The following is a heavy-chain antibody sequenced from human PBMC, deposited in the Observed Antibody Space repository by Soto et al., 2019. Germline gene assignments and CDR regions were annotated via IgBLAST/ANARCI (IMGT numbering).Heavy chain of an antibody. V-gene: IGHV4-30-4*01. CDR3: AISGSYYLFDY. D-gene: IGHD3-10*01. CDR1: GGSISSGDYY. Sequence: PSETLCLTCTVSGGSISSGDYYWSWIRQPPGKGLEWIGYIYYSGSTYYNPSLKSRVTISVDTSKNQFSLKLSSVTAADTAVYYCAISGSYYLFDYWGQGTLVTVSS. CDR2: IYYSGST. J-gene: IGHJ4*02.